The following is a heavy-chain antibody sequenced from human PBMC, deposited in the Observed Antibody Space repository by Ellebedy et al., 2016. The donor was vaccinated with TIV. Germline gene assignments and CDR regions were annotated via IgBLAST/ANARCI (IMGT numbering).Heavy chain of an antibody. CDR1: GFTFSSYG. Sequence: GESLKISCAASGFTFSSYGMHWVRQAPGKGLEWVAVIWYDGSNKYYADSVKGRFTISRDNSKNTLYLQMNSLRAEDTAVYYCARAAGIAVYYYYGMDVWGQGTTVTVSS. D-gene: IGHD6-19*01. J-gene: IGHJ6*02. V-gene: IGHV3-33*01. CDR2: IWYDGSNK. CDR3: ARAAGIAVYYYYGMDV.